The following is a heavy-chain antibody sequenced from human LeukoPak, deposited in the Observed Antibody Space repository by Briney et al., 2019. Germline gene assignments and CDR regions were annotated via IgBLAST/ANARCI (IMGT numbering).Heavy chain of an antibody. J-gene: IGHJ4*02. Sequence: GGSLRLSCAASGFTFSNAWMSWVRQAPGKGLEWVSSISGSGDRTYYTDSVKGRFTISRDNAKNTLSLQMNSLRAEDTAVYYCAKGHGDYVPSNYLDYWGQGTLVTVSS. CDR3: AKGHGDYVPSNYLDY. CDR2: ISGSGDRT. CDR1: GFTFSNAW. V-gene: IGHV3-23*01. D-gene: IGHD4-17*01.